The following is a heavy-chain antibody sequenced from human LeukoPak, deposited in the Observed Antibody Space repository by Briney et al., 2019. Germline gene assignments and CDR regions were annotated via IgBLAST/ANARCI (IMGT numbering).Heavy chain of an antibody. J-gene: IGHJ4*02. Sequence: SQTLSLTCAISGDSISSNSAAWHWIRQSPSRGLEWRGRTYYRSKWYNDYAVFVKSRITVNPDTSKNQFSLQLNSVTPEDTAVYHCARELDYVGFDYWGQGTLVTVSS. CDR3: ARELDYVGFDY. V-gene: IGHV6-1*01. CDR1: GDSISSNSAA. D-gene: IGHD4-17*01. CDR2: TYYRSKWYN.